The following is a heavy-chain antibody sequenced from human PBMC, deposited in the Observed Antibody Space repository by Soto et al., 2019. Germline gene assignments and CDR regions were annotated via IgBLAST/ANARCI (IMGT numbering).Heavy chain of an antibody. V-gene: IGHV1-69*13. Sequence: SVKVSCKASGGTFSSYAISWVRQAPGQGLEWMGGIIPIFGTANYAQKFQGRVTITADESTSTAYMVLSSLRSEDTAVYYCARDGVRGYCSSTSCYAYYYYGMDVWGQGTTVTVSS. CDR3: ARDGVRGYCSSTSCYAYYYYGMDV. D-gene: IGHD2-2*01. J-gene: IGHJ6*02. CDR1: GGTFSSYA. CDR2: IIPIFGTA.